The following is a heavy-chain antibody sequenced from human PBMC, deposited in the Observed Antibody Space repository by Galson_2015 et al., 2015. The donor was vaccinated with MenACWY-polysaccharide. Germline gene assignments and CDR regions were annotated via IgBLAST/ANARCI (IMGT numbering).Heavy chain of an antibody. D-gene: IGHD3-3*01. CDR3: ARDTVWSGYQHTMKTNYYYYSMDV. CDR1: GYTFTGYY. V-gene: IGHV1-2*06. J-gene: IGHJ6*02. CDR2: INPNSGGT. Sequence: SVKVSCKASGYTFTGYYMHWVRQAPGQGLEWMGRINPNSGGTNYAQKFQGRVTMTRDTSISTAYMELSRLRSDDTAVYYCARDTVWSGYQHTMKTNYYYYSMDVWGQGTTVTVSS.